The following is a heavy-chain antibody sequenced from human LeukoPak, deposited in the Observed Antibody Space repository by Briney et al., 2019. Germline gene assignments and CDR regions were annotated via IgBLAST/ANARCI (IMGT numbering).Heavy chain of an antibody. D-gene: IGHD3-22*01. CDR1: GFTFSSYW. CDR3: ARGRDSPEPEDAFDI. Sequence: GGSLRLSCAASGFTFSSYWMSWVRQAPGKGLEWVANIKQDGSEKYYVDSVKGRFTISRDNSKNTLYLQMNSLRAEDTAVYYCARGRDSPEPEDAFDIWGQGTMVTVSS. V-gene: IGHV3-7*03. J-gene: IGHJ3*02. CDR2: IKQDGSEK.